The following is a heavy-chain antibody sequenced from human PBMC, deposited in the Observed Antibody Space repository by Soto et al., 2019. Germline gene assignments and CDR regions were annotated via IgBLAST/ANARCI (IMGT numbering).Heavy chain of an antibody. CDR1: GFTFGSYS. D-gene: IGHD3-9*01. Sequence: EVQLVESGGGLVQPGGSLRLSCAASGFTFGSYSMNWVRQAPGKGLEWVSYMSSSSSTIYYADSVKGRFTISRDNAKNSLYLQMNSLRAEDTAVYYCARATPHDILTGYFPPFDYWGQGTLVTVSS. CDR3: ARATPHDILTGYFPPFDY. V-gene: IGHV3-48*01. J-gene: IGHJ4*02. CDR2: MSSSSSTI.